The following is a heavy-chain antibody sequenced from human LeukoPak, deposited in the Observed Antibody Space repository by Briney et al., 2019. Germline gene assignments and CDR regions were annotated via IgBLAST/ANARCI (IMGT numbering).Heavy chain of an antibody. CDR2: INGGGGST. D-gene: IGHD2-15*01. J-gene: IGHJ4*02. CDR1: GFTFSNYV. V-gene: IGHV3-23*01. Sequence: PGGSLRLSCAASGFTFSNYVMSWVRQAPGKGPEWVSGINGGGGSTFYAESVKGRFTISRDNSKNTLYLQMNSLRAEDTAVYYCVKDGRRPPPCWGQGTLVTVSS. CDR3: VKDGRRPPPC.